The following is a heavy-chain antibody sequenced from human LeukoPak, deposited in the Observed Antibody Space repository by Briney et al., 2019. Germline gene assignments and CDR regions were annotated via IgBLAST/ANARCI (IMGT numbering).Heavy chain of an antibody. CDR1: GYTFTSYG. Sequence: GASVKVSCKASGYTFTSYGISWVRQAPGQGLEWMGWISAYNGNTNYAQKLQGRVTMTTDTSTSTAYMELRSLRSDDTAVYYCAREGVVVVAATVGWPYCFDYWGQGTLVTVSS. CDR3: AREGVVVVAATVGWPYCFDY. D-gene: IGHD2-15*01. J-gene: IGHJ4*02. CDR2: ISAYNGNT. V-gene: IGHV1-18*01.